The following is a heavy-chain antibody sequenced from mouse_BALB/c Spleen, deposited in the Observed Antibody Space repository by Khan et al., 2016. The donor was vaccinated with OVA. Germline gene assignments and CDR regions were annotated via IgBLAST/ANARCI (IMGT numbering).Heavy chain of an antibody. CDR3: ARADNRYDGCYARDY. CDR1: GFSLSRYN. CDR2: IWGGGGT. J-gene: IGHJ4*01. V-gene: IGHV2-6-4*01. Sequence: VQLQESEPGLVAPSQSLSITCTVSGFSLSRYNIHWVRQPPGKGLEWLGMIWGGGGTDYNSTLKSRLTIRKDNSKSQVLLKMNSLQTDDTAMYYCARADNRYDGCYARDYWSKGTSVSVSS. D-gene: IGHD2-14*01.